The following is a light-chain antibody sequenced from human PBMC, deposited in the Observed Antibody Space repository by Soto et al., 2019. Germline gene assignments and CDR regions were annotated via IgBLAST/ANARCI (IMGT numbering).Light chain of an antibody. CDR3: QQHNNYWT. CDR1: QNINSD. Sequence: DVQMTQSPSTLSASVGDRVTITCRASQNINSDLAWYQQKPGKAPQLLIYRASSLESGVPSRFSGSGSGTEFTLIITSLQPDDFATYYCQQHNNYWTFGHGTRVDIK. V-gene: IGKV1-5*03. J-gene: IGKJ1*01. CDR2: RAS.